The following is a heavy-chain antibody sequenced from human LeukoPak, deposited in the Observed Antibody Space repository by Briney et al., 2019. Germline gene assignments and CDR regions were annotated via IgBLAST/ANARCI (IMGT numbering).Heavy chain of an antibody. CDR3: ARSHSGYAKRDAFDI. CDR1: GFTVSSNY. V-gene: IGHV3-53*01. CDR2: IYSGGST. D-gene: IGHD5-12*01. Sequence: AVSLRFSCAASGFTVSSNYMSWVRQAPGKGLEWVSVIYSGGSTYYEDSVKGRFTICRGNSKNTLYLQMNSLRAEDTAVYYCARSHSGYAKRDAFDIWGQGTMVTVSS. J-gene: IGHJ3*02.